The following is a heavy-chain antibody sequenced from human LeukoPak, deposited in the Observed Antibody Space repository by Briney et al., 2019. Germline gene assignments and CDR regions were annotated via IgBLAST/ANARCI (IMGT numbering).Heavy chain of an antibody. Sequence: GGSLRLSXAASGFTFSGSLIHWVRQASGKGLEWVGLVRSKANSYATSYSASVKGRFTISRDDSKNTAYLQMNSLNTEDTAIYYCTSRDNYDSSYYMDVWGKGTTVTVSS. D-gene: IGHD3-22*01. CDR2: VRSKANSYAT. CDR3: TSRDNYDSSYYMDV. V-gene: IGHV3-73*01. CDR1: GFTFSGSL. J-gene: IGHJ6*03.